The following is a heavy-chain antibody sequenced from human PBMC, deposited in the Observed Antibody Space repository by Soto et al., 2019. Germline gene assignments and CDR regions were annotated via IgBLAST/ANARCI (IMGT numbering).Heavy chain of an antibody. J-gene: IGHJ6*02. CDR3: ARAYYGSGSYSLWGMDV. CDR1: GFTFSSYG. CDR2: IWYDGSNK. V-gene: IGHV3-33*01. D-gene: IGHD3-10*01. Sequence: QVQLVESGGGVVQPGRSLRLSCAASGFTFSSYGMHWVRQAPGKGLEWVAVIWYDGSNKYYADSVKGRFTISRDNSKNTLYLQMNSLRAEDTAVYYCARAYYGSGSYSLWGMDVWGQGTTVTVSS.